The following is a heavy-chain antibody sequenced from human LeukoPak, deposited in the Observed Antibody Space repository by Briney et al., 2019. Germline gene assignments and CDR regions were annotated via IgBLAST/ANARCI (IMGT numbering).Heavy chain of an antibody. D-gene: IGHD4-17*01. Sequence: ASVKVSCKASGYTFTSYDINWVRQATGQRLEWMGWMNPNSGNTGYAQKFQGRVTMTRNTSISTAYMELSSLRSEDTAVYYCARGYSVTTELGTDYWCQRTLVTVSS. CDR3: ARGYSVTTELGTDY. CDR1: GYTFTSYD. V-gene: IGHV1-8*01. J-gene: IGHJ4*02. CDR2: MNPNSGNT.